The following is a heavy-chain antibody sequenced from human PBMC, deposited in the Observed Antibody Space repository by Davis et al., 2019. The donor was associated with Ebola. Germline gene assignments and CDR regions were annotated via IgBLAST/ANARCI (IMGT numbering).Heavy chain of an antibody. CDR1: GGSISSGGYS. Sequence: LRLSCAVSGGSISSGGYSWSWIRQPPGKGLEWIGYIYHSGSTYYNPSLKSRVTISVDRSKNQFSLKLSSVTAADTAVYYCAREAGDLGVGAFDIWGQGTMVTVSS. CDR2: IYHSGST. CDR3: AREAGDLGVGAFDI. V-gene: IGHV4-30-2*01. J-gene: IGHJ3*02. D-gene: IGHD7-27*01.